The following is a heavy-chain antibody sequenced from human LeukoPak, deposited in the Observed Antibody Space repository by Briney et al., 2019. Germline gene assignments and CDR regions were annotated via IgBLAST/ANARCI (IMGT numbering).Heavy chain of an antibody. D-gene: IGHD3-22*01. CDR2: IYYSGST. J-gene: IGHJ3*02. CDR1: GGSISSYY. V-gene: IGHV4-59*01. Sequence: SETLSLTCTVSGGSISSYYWSWIRQPPGKGLEWIGYIYYSGSTNYNPSLKSRVTISVDTSKNQFSLKLSSVTAGDTAVYYCASDLQNPYYYDSSGYEGAFDIWGQGTMVTVSS. CDR3: ASDLQNPYYYDSSGYEGAFDI.